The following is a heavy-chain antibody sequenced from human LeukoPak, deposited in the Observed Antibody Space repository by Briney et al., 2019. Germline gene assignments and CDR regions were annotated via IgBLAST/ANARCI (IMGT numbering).Heavy chain of an antibody. CDR2: ISGSGGST. V-gene: IGHV3-23*01. CDR3: AKDRPNDFWSGYYFDY. D-gene: IGHD3-3*01. J-gene: IGHJ4*02. CDR1: GFTFSSYA. Sequence: PGGSLRLSCAASGFTFSSYAMSWVRQAPGKGPEWVSAISGSGGSTYYADSVKGRFTISRDNSKNTLYLQMNSLRAEDTAVYYCAKDRPNDFWSGYYFDYWGQGTLVTVSS.